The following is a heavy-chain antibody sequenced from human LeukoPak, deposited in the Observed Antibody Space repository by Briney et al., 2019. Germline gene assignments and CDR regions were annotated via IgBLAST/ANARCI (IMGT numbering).Heavy chain of an antibody. D-gene: IGHD6-19*01. CDR1: GGSFSGYY. CDR2: INHSGST. CDR3: ARGRYSSGWYDFDY. Sequence: PSETLSLTCAVYGGSFSGYYWSWIRQPPGKGLEWIGEINHSGSTNYNPSLKSRVTISVDTSKNQFSLKLSSVTAADTAVYYCARGRYSSGWYDFDYWGQGTLVTVSS. J-gene: IGHJ4*02. V-gene: IGHV4-34*01.